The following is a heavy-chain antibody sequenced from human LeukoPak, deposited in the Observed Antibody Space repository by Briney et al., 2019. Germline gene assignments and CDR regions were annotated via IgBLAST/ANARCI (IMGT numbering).Heavy chain of an antibody. V-gene: IGHV4-59*01. Sequence: PSETPSLTCTVSGGSICSYYWSWIRQPPGKGLEWIGYIYYSGSTNYNPSLKSRVTISVDTSKNQFSLKLSSVTAADTAVYYCARSTAVYNWFDPWGQGTLVTVSS. D-gene: IGHD6-19*01. CDR2: IYYSGST. J-gene: IGHJ5*02. CDR3: ARSTAVYNWFDP. CDR1: GGSICSYY.